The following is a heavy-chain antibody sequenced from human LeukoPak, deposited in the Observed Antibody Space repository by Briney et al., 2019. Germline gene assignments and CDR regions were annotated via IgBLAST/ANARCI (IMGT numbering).Heavy chain of an antibody. CDR1: GFTFNTYA. Sequence: GGSLRLSCAASGFTFNTYAMNWVRQAPGKGLEWVSAISDSGGSTYYADSVKGRFTISRDNSKNTVYLQIHRLRAEDTAVYYCAKGKGSSSSSIDWWGQGTLVTVSS. CDR3: AKGKGSSSSSIDW. J-gene: IGHJ4*02. CDR2: ISDSGGST. V-gene: IGHV3-23*01. D-gene: IGHD2-15*01.